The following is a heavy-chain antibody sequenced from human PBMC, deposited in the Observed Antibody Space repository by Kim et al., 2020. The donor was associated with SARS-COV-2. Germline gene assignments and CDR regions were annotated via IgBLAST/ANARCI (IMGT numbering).Heavy chain of an antibody. V-gene: IGHV4-34*01. D-gene: IGHD5-12*01. CDR1: GGSFSGYY. J-gene: IGHJ4*02. CDR3: ARAPNARNGYKGARASLDY. Sequence: SETLSLTCAVYGGSFSGYYWSWIRQPPGKGLEWIGEINHSGSTNYNPSLKSRVTISVDTSKNQFSLKLSSVTAADTAVYYCARAPNARNGYKGARASLDYWGQGTLVTVSS. CDR2: INHSGST.